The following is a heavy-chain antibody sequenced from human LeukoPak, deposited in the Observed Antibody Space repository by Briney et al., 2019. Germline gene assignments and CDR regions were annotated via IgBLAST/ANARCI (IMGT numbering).Heavy chain of an antibody. J-gene: IGHJ4*02. CDR1: GFTFSSYW. CDR3: ATKPTNYYGSGSYAY. V-gene: IGHV3-7*03. D-gene: IGHD3-10*01. Sequence: GGSLRLSCAASGFTFSSYWMSWVRQAPGKGLEWVANIKQDGSEKYYVDSVKGRFTISRDNAKNSLYLQMNSLRSEDTAVYYCATKPTNYYGSGSYAYWGQGTLVTVSS. CDR2: IKQDGSEK.